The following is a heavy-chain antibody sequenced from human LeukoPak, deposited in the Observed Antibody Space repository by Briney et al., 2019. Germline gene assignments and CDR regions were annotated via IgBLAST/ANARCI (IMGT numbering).Heavy chain of an antibody. D-gene: IGHD2-21*01. CDR1: GGSISSGGYY. V-gene: IGHV4-31*03. Sequence: SETLSLTCTVSGGSISSGGYYWSWIRQHPGKGLEWIGYIYYSGSTYYNPSLKSRVTISVDTSKNQFSLKLSSVTAADTAVYYCARVVRGYYFDYWGQGTLVTVSS. CDR2: IYYSGST. J-gene: IGHJ4*02. CDR3: ARVVRGYYFDY.